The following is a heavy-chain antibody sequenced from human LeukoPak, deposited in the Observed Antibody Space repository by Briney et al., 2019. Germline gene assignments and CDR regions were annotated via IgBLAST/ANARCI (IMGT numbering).Heavy chain of an antibody. CDR3: ARVFGSSSWYFDY. D-gene: IGHD6-13*01. V-gene: IGHV4-4*02. CDR1: GGSIRSSNW. Sequence: SGTLSLTCAVSGGSIRSSNWWSWVRQPPGKGLEWIGEIYHSGSTNYNPSLKSRVTISVDKSKNQFSLKLSSVTAADTAVYYCARVFGSSSWYFDYWGQGTLVTVSS. J-gene: IGHJ4*02. CDR2: IYHSGST.